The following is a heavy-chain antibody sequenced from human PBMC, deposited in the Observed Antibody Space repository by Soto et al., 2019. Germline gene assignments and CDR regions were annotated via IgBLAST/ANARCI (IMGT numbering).Heavy chain of an antibody. Sequence: QVQLVESGGALVKPGGSLRLSCAASGFNFSDFYISWIRQAPGKGLEWVSFISATGETIYYAESVKGRFTISRDNAQKSLVLQMNSLRDEDTAIYYCACQLQGSRRKYYFHFWGQGTLVTVSS. CDR1: GFNFSDFY. CDR2: ISATGETI. J-gene: IGHJ4*02. D-gene: IGHD1-26*01. CDR3: ACQLQGSRRKYYFHF. V-gene: IGHV3-11*01.